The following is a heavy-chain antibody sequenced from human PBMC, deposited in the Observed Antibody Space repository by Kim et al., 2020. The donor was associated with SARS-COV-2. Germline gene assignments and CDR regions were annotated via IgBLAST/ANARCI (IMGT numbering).Heavy chain of an antibody. CDR2: TSFDGNLK. CDR3: VKALPGSQRPGDREFDS. J-gene: IGHJ4*02. CDR1: GFNFNDYG. D-gene: IGHD3-10*01. Sequence: GGSLRLSCAGSGFNFNDYGIHWVRQAPGKGLEWVAATSFDGNLKFFIESVKGRFTISRDSSMDTVYLQLSSLTTEDTGTYFCVKALPGSQRPGDREFDSWGPGTLVTVSS. V-gene: IGHV3-30*18.